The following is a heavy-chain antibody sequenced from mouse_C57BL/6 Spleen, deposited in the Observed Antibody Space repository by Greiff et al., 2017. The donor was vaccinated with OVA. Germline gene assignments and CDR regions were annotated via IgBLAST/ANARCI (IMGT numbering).Heavy chain of an antibody. CDR3: ARTSHARNFDY. V-gene: IGHV1-59*01. D-gene: IGHD3-3*01. J-gene: IGHJ2*01. CDR2: IDPSDSYT. CDR1: GYTFTSYW. Sequence: QVQLQQPGAELVRPGTSVKLSCKASGYTFTSYWMHWVKQRPGQGLEWIGVIDPSDSYTNYNQKFKGKATLTVDTSSSTAYMQLSSLTSEDSAVYYCARTSHARNFDYWGQGTTLTVSS.